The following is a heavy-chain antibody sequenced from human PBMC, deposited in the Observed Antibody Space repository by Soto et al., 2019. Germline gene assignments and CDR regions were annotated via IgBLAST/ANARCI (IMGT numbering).Heavy chain of an antibody. V-gene: IGHV1-69*02. CDR1: GGTFSSYT. J-gene: IGHJ3*02. Sequence: ASVKVSCKASGGTFSSYTISWVRQAPGQGLEWMGRIIPILGIANYAQKFQGRVTITADKSTSTAYMELSSLRSEDTAVYYCARFREQPKSFHAFDIWGQGTMVTVSS. CDR2: IIPILGIA. CDR3: ARFREQPKSFHAFDI. D-gene: IGHD6-13*01.